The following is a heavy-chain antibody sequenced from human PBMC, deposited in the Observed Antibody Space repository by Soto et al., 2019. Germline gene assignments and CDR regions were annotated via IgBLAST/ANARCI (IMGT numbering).Heavy chain of an antibody. V-gene: IGHV1-69*02. CDR3: ARSPNWSGGSCYSVETDWFDP. CDR1: GGTFSSYT. J-gene: IGHJ5*02. Sequence: QVQLVQSGAEVKKPGSSVKVSCKDSGGTFSSYTLSWVRQAPGQGHEWMGRIIPILGIANYAQKFQGRVTITADKSKRTAYIELSSLRSEDTDVYYCARSPNWSGGSCYSVETDWFDPWGQGPLVTVAS. D-gene: IGHD2-15*01. CDR2: IIPILGIA.